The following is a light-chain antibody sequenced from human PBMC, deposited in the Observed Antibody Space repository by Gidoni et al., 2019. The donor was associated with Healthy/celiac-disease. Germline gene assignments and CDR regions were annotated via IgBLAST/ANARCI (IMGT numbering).Light chain of an antibody. CDR2: WAS. V-gene: IGKV4-1*01. Sequence: DIVMTQSPDSLAVSLGERANINCKSSQSVLYSSNNKNYLAWYQQKPGQPPKLLIYWASTRESGVPDRFSGSGSGTDFTLTISSLQAEDVAVYYCQQYYSPQYTFXQXTKLXIK. J-gene: IGKJ2*01. CDR3: QQYYSPQYT. CDR1: QSVLYSSNNKNY.